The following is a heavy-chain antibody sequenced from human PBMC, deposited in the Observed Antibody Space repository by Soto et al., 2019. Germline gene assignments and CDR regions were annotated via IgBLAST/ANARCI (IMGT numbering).Heavy chain of an antibody. D-gene: IGHD2-2*01. Sequence: GASVKVSCKASGYTFTGYYMHWVRQAPGQGLEWMGWINPNSGGTNYAQKFQGWVTMTRDTSISTAYMELSRLRSDDTAVYYCARSPSCSSTSCHLRLDYWGQGTLVTVSS. V-gene: IGHV1-2*04. CDR2: INPNSGGT. J-gene: IGHJ4*02. CDR3: ARSPSCSSTSCHLRLDY. CDR1: GYTFTGYY.